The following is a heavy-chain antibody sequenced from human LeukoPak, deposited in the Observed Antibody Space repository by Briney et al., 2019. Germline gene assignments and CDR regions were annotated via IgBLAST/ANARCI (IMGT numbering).Heavy chain of an antibody. D-gene: IGHD3-3*01. CDR3: ARDRSQSTLFGVGGY. CDR1: GYTFTSYG. CDR2: ISANSGNT. V-gene: IGHV1-18*01. Sequence: EASVKVSCKTSGYTFTSYGINWVRQAPGQGLEWMGWISANSGNTNYAEKLQDQVTMTTDTSTGTAYMELRSLRSDDTAVYYCARDRSQSTLFGVGGYWGQGTLITVSS. J-gene: IGHJ4*02.